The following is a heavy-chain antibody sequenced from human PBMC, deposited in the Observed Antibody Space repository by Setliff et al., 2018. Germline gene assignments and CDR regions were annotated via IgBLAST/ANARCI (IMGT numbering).Heavy chain of an antibody. V-gene: IGHV1-18*01. D-gene: IGHD2-8*01. J-gene: IGHJ4*02. CDR2: ISVYTGNT. CDR3: SRLVRYCSKTTCQTASGAEL. Sequence: ASVKVSCKASGYTFSHSGIPWVRQAPGQGLEWMGWISVYTGNTNYAPKLQGRVTMTTDASTSTAYMELRGLTSDDTAVYYCSRLVRYCSKTTCQTASGAELWGQGTLVTVSS. CDR1: GYTFSHSG.